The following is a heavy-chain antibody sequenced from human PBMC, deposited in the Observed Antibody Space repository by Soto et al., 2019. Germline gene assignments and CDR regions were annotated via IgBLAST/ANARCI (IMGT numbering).Heavy chain of an antibody. D-gene: IGHD3-22*01. CDR3: AKVDYYDSSGYPSHYYYYGMDV. CDR2: ISGSGGST. Sequence: GGSLRLSCAASGFTFSSYAMSWVRQAPGKGLEWVSAISGSGGSTYYADSVKGRFTISRDNSKNTLYLQMNSLRAEDTAVYYCAKVDYYDSSGYPSHYYYYGMDVWVQGTTVTVSS. CDR1: GFTFSSYA. V-gene: IGHV3-23*01. J-gene: IGHJ6*02.